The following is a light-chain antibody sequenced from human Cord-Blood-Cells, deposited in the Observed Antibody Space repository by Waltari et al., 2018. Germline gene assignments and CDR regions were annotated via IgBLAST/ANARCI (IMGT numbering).Light chain of an antibody. Sequence: DIQMTQSPSSLSASVGDTVTITCRASQSIRSYLNWYQQKPGKAPKLLIYAASSLQSGVPSRFSGSGSGTDFTLTISSLQPEDFATYYCQQSYSTPFTFGPGTKVDIK. CDR3: QQSYSTPFT. CDR2: AAS. V-gene: IGKV1-39*01. J-gene: IGKJ3*01. CDR1: QSIRSY.